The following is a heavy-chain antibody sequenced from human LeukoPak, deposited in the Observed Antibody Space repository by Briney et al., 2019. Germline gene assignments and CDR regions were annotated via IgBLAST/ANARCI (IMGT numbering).Heavy chain of an antibody. CDR2: ISGIVGST. V-gene: IGHV3-23*01. CDR1: GFTFSSYA. J-gene: IGHJ4*02. Sequence: PGGALRLSCAASGFTFSSYAMSWVRQAPGKGLGWVSAISGIVGSTYYSDSVKGRVTISRDNSKNTLYLQMTSLRAEDTAVYYCAKDGYSSGWSYYFDYWGQGTLVTVSS. CDR3: AKDGYSSGWSYYFDY. D-gene: IGHD6-19*01.